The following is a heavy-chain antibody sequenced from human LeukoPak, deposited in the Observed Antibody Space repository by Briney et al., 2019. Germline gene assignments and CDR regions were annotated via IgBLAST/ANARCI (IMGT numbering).Heavy chain of an antibody. Sequence: GGSLRLSCAASGFTFSSYAMSWVRQAPGKGLEWVSAISGSGGSTYYADSVKGRFTISRDNSKNTLYLQMNSLSAEDTAVYYCAKDWGIAVAGTLVAFDIWGQGTMVTVSS. CDR3: AKDWGIAVAGTLVAFDI. CDR2: ISGSGGST. D-gene: IGHD6-13*01. J-gene: IGHJ3*02. V-gene: IGHV3-23*01. CDR1: GFTFSSYA.